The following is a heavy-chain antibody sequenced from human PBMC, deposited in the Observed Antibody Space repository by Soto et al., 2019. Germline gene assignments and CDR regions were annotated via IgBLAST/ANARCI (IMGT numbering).Heavy chain of an antibody. V-gene: IGHV4-59*01. D-gene: IGHD3-10*02. CDR1: GDSISSYY. Sequence: PSETLSLTCTVSGDSISSYYWSWIRQPPGKGLEWIGYIFYTGSTNYNPSLKSRVTISVDTSKNQFSLKLTSVTAADTAVYYCARLPDITMVGNYFDYWGQGTLVTVSS. J-gene: IGHJ4*02. CDR3: ARLPDITMVGNYFDY. CDR2: IFYTGST.